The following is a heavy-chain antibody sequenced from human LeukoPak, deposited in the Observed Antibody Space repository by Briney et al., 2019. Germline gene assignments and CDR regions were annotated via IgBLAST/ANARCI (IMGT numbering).Heavy chain of an antibody. D-gene: IGHD2-15*01. CDR3: AREGGYCYGASCRFFDS. CDR2: INTRSYI. Sequence: GGSLRLSCAASGFTFSSYSMNWVRQAPGKGLEWVSSINTRSYIYSADSVKGRFTVSRDNDKNSVYLQMNSLRAEDTAVYYCAREGGYCYGASCRFFDSWGQGTLLTVSS. V-gene: IGHV3-21*01. CDR1: GFTFSSYS. J-gene: IGHJ4*02.